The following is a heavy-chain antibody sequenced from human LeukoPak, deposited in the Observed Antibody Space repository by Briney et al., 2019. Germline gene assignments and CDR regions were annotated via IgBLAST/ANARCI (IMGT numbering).Heavy chain of an antibody. J-gene: IGHJ4*02. V-gene: IGHV4-31*03. Sequence: SQTLSLTCTVSGGSISSADHYWNWIRQHPGRGLEWIGRVYYNGNTKYNPSLESRIIISADTSNNQFSLLLSSVTDADTAVYYCARGYRYYYDRSGLYYFDYWGQGTLVTVSS. CDR3: ARGYRYYYDRSGLYYFDY. CDR2: VYYNGNT. CDR1: GGSISSADHY. D-gene: IGHD3-22*01.